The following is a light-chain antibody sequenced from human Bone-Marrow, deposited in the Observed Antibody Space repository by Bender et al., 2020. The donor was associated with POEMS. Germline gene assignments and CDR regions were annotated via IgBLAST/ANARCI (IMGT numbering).Light chain of an antibody. Sequence: QSALTQPASVSGSPGQSIAISCSGTRSDVGNYNLVSWYQQHPGKAPQLIVYDVTRRPSGISSRFSGSRSGNTASLTISGLQPEDEADYYCCSYAGSSISIFGGGTKVTVL. J-gene: IGLJ2*01. CDR3: CSYAGSSISI. CDR2: DVT. V-gene: IGLV2-23*02. CDR1: RSDVGNYNL.